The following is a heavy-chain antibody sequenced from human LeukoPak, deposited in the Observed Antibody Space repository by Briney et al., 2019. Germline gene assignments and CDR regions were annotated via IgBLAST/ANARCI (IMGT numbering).Heavy chain of an antibody. CDR3: ATSPRSRTWYYYYGMDV. CDR2: FDPEDGET. D-gene: IGHD1-7*01. J-gene: IGHJ6*02. Sequence: GASVTVSCKVSGYTLTELSMHWVRQAPGKGLEWMGGFDPEDGETIYAQKFQGRVTMTEDTSTDTAYMELSSLRSEDTAVYYCATSPRSRTWYYYYGMDVWGQGTTVTVSS. V-gene: IGHV1-24*01. CDR1: GYTLTELS.